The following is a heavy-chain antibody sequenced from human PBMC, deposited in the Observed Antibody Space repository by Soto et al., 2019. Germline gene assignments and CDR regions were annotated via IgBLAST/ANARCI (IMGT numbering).Heavy chain of an antibody. J-gene: IGHJ6*02. V-gene: IGHV1-8*02. CDR3: GRGPSPRAPAGGTPYYYAMDV. Sequence: GASVKVSCKASGYDFTAYDINCVRQASAQGLEWMGWMNPINGATGTARRFQGRVSLSRNTATGTAYLELTSLRSDDTAVYYCGRGPSPRAPAGGTPYYYAMDVWGQGTTVTVSS. CDR2: MNPINGAT. D-gene: IGHD6-13*01. CDR1: GYDFTAYD.